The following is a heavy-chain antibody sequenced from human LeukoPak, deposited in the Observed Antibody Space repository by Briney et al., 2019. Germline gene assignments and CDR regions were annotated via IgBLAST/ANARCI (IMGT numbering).Heavy chain of an antibody. CDR1: GGFISNSNYY. CDR3: VRLYYYHRSRPPL. J-gene: IGHJ4*02. Sequence: SETLSLTCTVSGGFISNSNYYWGWIRQPPGKGLEWIGSIYYSGRTYYNPSLNSRVTISVDTSNNQFSLKLNSVTAADTAVYYCVRLYYYHRSRPPLWGQGTLLIVSS. D-gene: IGHD3-22*01. CDR2: IYYSGRT. V-gene: IGHV4-39*01.